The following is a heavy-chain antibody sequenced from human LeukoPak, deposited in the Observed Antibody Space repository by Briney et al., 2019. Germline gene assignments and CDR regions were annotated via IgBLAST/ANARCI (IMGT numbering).Heavy chain of an antibody. J-gene: IGHJ6*03. V-gene: IGHV4-61*09. CDR2: IYTSGNT. Sequence: SQTLSLTCTVSGGSISSGSYCWSWIRQPAGKGLEWIGHIYTSGNTNYNPSLKSRVTISVDTSKNQFSLKLSSVTAADTAVYYCARHTYGSGNFYYYYYMDVWGKGTTVTISS. CDR3: ARHTYGSGNFYYYYYMDV. CDR1: GGSISSGSYC. D-gene: IGHD3-10*01.